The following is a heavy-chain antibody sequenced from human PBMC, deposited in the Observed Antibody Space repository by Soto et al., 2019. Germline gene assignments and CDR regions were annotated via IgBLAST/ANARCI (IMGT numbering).Heavy chain of an antibody. CDR2: VFYGGT. V-gene: IGHV4-59*12. J-gene: IGHJ5*02. Sequence: SETLSLTCSVSGRSMSSNYWSWIRQSPDKGLEWLGYVFYGGTDYNPSLGGRVSMSVDTSKSQFSLKLTSVTAADTAVYYCARSIDYYDSSGPTRSENWFDPWGQGTLVTVSS. CDR3: ARSIDYYDSSGPTRSENWFDP. CDR1: GRSMSSNY. D-gene: IGHD3-22*01.